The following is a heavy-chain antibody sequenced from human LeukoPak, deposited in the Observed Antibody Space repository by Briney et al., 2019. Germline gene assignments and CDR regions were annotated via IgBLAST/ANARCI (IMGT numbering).Heavy chain of an antibody. CDR2: IYGDETT. D-gene: IGHD6-13*01. CDR1: GFTVSTSY. CDR3: ARLGYGGSWGERYYFDY. Sequence: GGSLRLSCAASGFTVSTSYMSWVRQTPGKGLEWVSIIYGDETTYYPDSVKGRFTISRDNSKSTLYLQMNSLRADDTAVYYCARLGYGGSWGERYYFDYWGQGTLVTVSS. J-gene: IGHJ4*02. V-gene: IGHV3-66*04.